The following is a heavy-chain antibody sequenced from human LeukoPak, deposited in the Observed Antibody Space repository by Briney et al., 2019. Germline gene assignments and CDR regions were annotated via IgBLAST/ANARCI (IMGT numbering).Heavy chain of an antibody. J-gene: IGHJ6*03. CDR1: GYTFTSYG. V-gene: IGHV1-18*01. Sequence: ASVKVSCKASGYTFTSYGISWVRQAPGQGLEWMGWISAYNGNTNYAQKLQGRVTMTTDTSTSTAYMELRSLRSDDTAVYYCASSSSPDGFYYYMDVWGKGTTVTVSS. CDR3: ASSSSPDGFYYYMDV. CDR2: ISAYNGNT. D-gene: IGHD6-6*01.